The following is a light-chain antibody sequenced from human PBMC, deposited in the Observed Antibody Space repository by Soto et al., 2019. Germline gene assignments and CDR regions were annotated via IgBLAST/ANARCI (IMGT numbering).Light chain of an antibody. CDR2: GAS. Sequence: EIVLTQSPGTLSLSPGERATLSCRASQSVSNNYLAWYQQKPGQAPRRLIYGASSRPTGIPDRFSGSGSGTDFTLTISRLEPEDFAVYYCQQYSTSPTFGEGTRLEIK. CDR3: QQYSTSPT. CDR1: QSVSNNY. J-gene: IGKJ5*01. V-gene: IGKV3-20*01.